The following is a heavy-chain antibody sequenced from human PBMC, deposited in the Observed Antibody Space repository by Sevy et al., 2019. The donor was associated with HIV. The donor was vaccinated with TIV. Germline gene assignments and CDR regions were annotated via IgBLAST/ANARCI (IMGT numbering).Heavy chain of an antibody. Sequence: GGSLRLSCAASGFTFSVYWMNWVRQAPGKGLEWVANIKSDGSDKHYVDSVEGRFTISRDNAKNSLYLQMNSLRVEDTAVYYCAQETFGRFDSWGQGTLVTVSS. D-gene: IGHD3-16*01. CDR2: IKSDGSDK. V-gene: IGHV3-7*01. CDR3: AQETFGRFDS. J-gene: IGHJ4*02. CDR1: GFTFSVYW.